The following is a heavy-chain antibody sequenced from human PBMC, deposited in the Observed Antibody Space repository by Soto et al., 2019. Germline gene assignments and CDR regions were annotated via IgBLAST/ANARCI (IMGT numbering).Heavy chain of an antibody. J-gene: IGHJ4*02. CDR2: FYYSGST. CDR3: ASRRIGYCSGGSYYSADY. Sequence: QLQLQESGPGLVKPSETLSLTCTVSGGSLSSSSYYWGWIRQPPGKGLEWIGRFYYSGSTYYNPSLKSRVTVSVDPSKNQCSRELSSGTAADTAVYYCASRRIGYCSGGSYYSADYWCQGTQVTVSS. V-gene: IGHV4-39*01. CDR1: GGSLSSSSYY. D-gene: IGHD2-15*01.